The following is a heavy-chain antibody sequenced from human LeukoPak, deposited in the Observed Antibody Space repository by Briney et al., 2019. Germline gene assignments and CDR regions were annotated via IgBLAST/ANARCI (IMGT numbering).Heavy chain of an antibody. J-gene: IGHJ5*02. V-gene: IGHV4-30-4*08. CDR1: GGSISSGDYY. Sequence: SETLSLTCTVSGGSISSGDYYWSWIRQPPGKGLEWIGYIYYSGSTYYNPSLKSRVTISVDTSKNQFSLKLSSVTAADTAVYYCASTIFGVVNWFDPWGQGTLVTVSS. CDR2: IYYSGST. CDR3: ASTIFGVVNWFDP. D-gene: IGHD3-3*01.